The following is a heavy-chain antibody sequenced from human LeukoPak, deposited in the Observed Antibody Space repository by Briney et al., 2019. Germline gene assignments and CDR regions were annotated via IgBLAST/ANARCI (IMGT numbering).Heavy chain of an antibody. D-gene: IGHD6-19*01. Sequence: PGRSLRLSCAASGFTFSSYAMHWVRQAPGKGLEWVAVISYDGSNKYYADSVKGRFTISRDNSKNTLYPQMNSLRAEDTAVYYCARAQVAGDAFDIWGQGTMVTVSS. CDR3: ARAQVAGDAFDI. V-gene: IGHV3-30-3*01. CDR1: GFTFSSYA. J-gene: IGHJ3*02. CDR2: ISYDGSNK.